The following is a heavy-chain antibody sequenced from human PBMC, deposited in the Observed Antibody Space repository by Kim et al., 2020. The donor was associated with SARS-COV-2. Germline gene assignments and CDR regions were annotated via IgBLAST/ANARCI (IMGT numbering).Heavy chain of an antibody. Sequence: SETLSLTCAVYGGSFSGYYWSWIRQPPGKGLEWIGEINHSGSTNYNPSLKSRVTISVDTSKNQFSLKLSSVTAADTAVYYCARGPYYDFWSGKRAYFDYWGQGTLVTVSS. CDR1: GGSFSGYY. CDR2: INHSGST. J-gene: IGHJ4*02. D-gene: IGHD3-3*01. V-gene: IGHV4-34*01. CDR3: ARGPYYDFWSGKRAYFDY.